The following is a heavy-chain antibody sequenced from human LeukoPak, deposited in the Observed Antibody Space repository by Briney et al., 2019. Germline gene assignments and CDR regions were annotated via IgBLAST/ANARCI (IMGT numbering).Heavy chain of an antibody. Sequence: ASVKVSCKASGYTFTGYYMHWVRQAPGQGLEWMGWINPNSGGTNYAQKFQGRVTMTRDTSISTAYMELSRLRSDDTAVYYCARVGILRSDSSWFDYWGQGTLVTVSS. CDR3: ARVGILRSDSSWFDY. CDR2: INPNSGGT. V-gene: IGHV1-2*02. J-gene: IGHJ4*02. CDR1: GYTFTGYY. D-gene: IGHD5-12*01.